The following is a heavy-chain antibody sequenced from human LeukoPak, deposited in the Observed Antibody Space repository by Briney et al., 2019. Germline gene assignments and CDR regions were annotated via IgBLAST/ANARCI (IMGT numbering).Heavy chain of an antibody. Sequence: GGSLRLSCAASGFTFSSYSMNCVRQPPGEGLEWVSSIRSSSSYIYHADQVKGRFTISRDNAKNSLYLQMNSLRAEDTAVYYCARDDHFDYDFWSGYFSSGFEEKYYFDYWGQGTLVTVSS. D-gene: IGHD3-3*01. V-gene: IGHV3-21*01. CDR1: GFTFSSYS. J-gene: IGHJ4*02. CDR3: ARDDHFDYDFWSGYFSSGFEEKYYFDY. CDR2: IRSSSSYI.